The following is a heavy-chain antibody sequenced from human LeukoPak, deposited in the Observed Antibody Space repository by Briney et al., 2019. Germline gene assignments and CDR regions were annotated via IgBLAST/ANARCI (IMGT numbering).Heavy chain of an antibody. CDR1: GGSISSYY. CDR2: IYYSGST. V-gene: IGHV4-59*01. Sequence: SETLSLTCTVPGGSISSYYWSWIRQPPGKGLEWIGYIYYSGSTNYNPSLKSRVTISVDTSKNQFSLKLSSVTAADTAVYYCARGGGSSSWSFDAFDIWGQGTMVTVSS. J-gene: IGHJ3*02. D-gene: IGHD6-13*01. CDR3: ARGGGSSSWSFDAFDI.